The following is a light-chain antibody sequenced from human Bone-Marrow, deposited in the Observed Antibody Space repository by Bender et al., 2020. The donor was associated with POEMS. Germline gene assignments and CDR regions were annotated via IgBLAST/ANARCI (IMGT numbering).Light chain of an antibody. J-gene: IGLJ3*02. Sequence: QSVLTQPPSASGTPGQRVTISCSGGSSNIGAHAVNWYQHLPGTAPKLLIYSSHRRPSEVPDRFSGYRSGTSASLAISGLQSEDEADYSCAVWDDSLNGWVFGGGTKLTVL. CDR1: SSNIGAHA. CDR3: AVWDDSLNGWV. V-gene: IGLV1-44*01. CDR2: SSH.